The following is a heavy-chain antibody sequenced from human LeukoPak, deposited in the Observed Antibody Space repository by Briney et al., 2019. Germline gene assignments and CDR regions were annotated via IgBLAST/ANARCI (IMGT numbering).Heavy chain of an antibody. CDR1: GGSIGWDY. CDR2: IYKSGST. Sequence: SETLSLTCTVSGGSIGWDYWSWIRQSAGKGLEWIGRIYKSGSTNYNPSFRSRVTMSVDTSKNQFSLSVTSVTAADTAVYYCAREEYFQDSNGYSYYFNSWGQGSLVTVSS. V-gene: IGHV4-4*07. D-gene: IGHD3-22*01. J-gene: IGHJ4*02. CDR3: AREEYFQDSNGYSYYFNS.